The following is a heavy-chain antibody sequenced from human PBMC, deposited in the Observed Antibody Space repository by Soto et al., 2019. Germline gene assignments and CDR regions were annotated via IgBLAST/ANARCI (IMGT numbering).Heavy chain of an antibody. CDR1: GVSSSKYA. V-gene: IGHV3-23*01. CDR3: AKDLVPSSLCCHFFDY. Sequence: GGLMRHSCGAGGVSSSKYAMSRVSKTTGKGLEWVSAISNSGDTTYYADSVNGRFTISRDNSKNTLYLQMNSLRAEDSAVYYCAKDLVPSSLCCHFFDYWGQGTLVTVSS. J-gene: IGHJ4*02. CDR2: ISNSGDTT. D-gene: IGHD2-2*01.